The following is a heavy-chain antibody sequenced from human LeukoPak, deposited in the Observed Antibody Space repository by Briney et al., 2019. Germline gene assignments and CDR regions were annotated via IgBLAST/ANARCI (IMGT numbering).Heavy chain of an antibody. CDR1: VYTLTTYW. CDR3: ARRSRDGYNLIDY. D-gene: IGHD5-24*01. J-gene: IGHJ4*02. CDR2: IYPVDSDT. Sequence: GESLKISCKGSVYTLTTYWIGWVRQMPGKGLEWVGIIYPVDSDTKSSPSFQGQVTISVDKSISTAYLQWNSLKASDTAIDYCARRSRDGYNLIDYWGQGTLVTVSS. V-gene: IGHV5-51*01.